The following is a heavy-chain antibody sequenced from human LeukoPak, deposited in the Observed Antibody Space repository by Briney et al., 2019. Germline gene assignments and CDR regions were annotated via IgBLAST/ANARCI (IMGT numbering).Heavy chain of an antibody. CDR3: VICRDGSNVLLEF. CDR2: IYPTDSDT. D-gene: IGHD5-24*01. V-gene: IGHV5-51*01. Sequence: PGESLKISCKGSGYSFSSYWIAWVRQMPGKGLEWMGIIYPTDSDTKYSPPSQGQVTISADKSISTAFLQWSSLKASDTAMYYCVICRDGSNVLLEFWGQGTLVTVSS. CDR1: GYSFSSYW. J-gene: IGHJ4*02.